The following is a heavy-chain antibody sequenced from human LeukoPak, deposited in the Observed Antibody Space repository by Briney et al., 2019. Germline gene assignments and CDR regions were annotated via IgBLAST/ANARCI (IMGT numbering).Heavy chain of an antibody. CDR1: GFTFSSYG. V-gene: IGHV3-33*01. CDR2: IWYDGSNK. Sequence: GGSLRLSCAASGFTFSSYGMHWVRQAPGKGLEWVAVIWYDGSNKYYADSVKGRFTISRDNSKNTLYLQMNSLRAEDTAVYYCARSTAIFRFDPWGQGTLVTVSS. D-gene: IGHD5-18*01. CDR3: ARSTAIFRFDP. J-gene: IGHJ5*02.